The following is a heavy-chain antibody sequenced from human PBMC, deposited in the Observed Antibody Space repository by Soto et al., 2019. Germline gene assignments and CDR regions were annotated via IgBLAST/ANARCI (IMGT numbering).Heavy chain of an antibody. J-gene: IGHJ4*02. D-gene: IGHD3-16*01. CDR1: GIEFSNYA. CDR2: VSASGRSR. Sequence: EVQLLESGGGLVQPGGSLRLSCVGSGIEFSNYAMSWVRQAPGKGLEWVSIVSASGRSRYRADSVKGRFTISRDNSKNTLYLYMTNLRAEDTAVYYCAKDGNWLDVYYDVWGQGTPVTVSS. V-gene: IGHV3-23*01. CDR3: AKDGNWLDVYYDV.